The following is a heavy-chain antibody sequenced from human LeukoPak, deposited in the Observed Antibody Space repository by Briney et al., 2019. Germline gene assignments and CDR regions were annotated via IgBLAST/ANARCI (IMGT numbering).Heavy chain of an antibody. D-gene: IGHD5-18*01. V-gene: IGHV3-7*01. CDR3: ARDSAPRGYSYGYDY. CDR2: IKQDGSEK. J-gene: IGHJ4*02. CDR1: GFTFSSYW. Sequence: GGSLRLSCAASGFTFSSYWMSWVRQAPGKGLEWVANIKQDGSEKYYVDSVKGRFTISRDNAKNSLYLQMNSLRAEDTAVYYCARDSAPRGYSYGYDYWGQGTLVTVSS.